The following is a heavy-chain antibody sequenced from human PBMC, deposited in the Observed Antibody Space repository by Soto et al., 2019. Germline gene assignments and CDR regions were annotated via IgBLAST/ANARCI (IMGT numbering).Heavy chain of an antibody. D-gene: IGHD2-15*01. CDR2: IIPIFGTA. CDR1: GGTFSSYA. J-gene: IGHJ6*02. CDR3: ARRDVVVVAVTGYYYYGMDV. Sequence: QVQLVQSGAEVKKPGSSVKVSCKASGGTFSSYAISWVRQAPGQGLEWMGGIIPIFGTANYAQKFQGRVTITADESTSTAYIELSSLRSEDTAVYYCARRDVVVVAVTGYYYYGMDVWGQGTTVTVSS. V-gene: IGHV1-69*01.